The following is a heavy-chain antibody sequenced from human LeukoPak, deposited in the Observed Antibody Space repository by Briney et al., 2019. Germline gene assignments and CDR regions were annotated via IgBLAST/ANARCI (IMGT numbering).Heavy chain of an antibody. D-gene: IGHD6-13*01. V-gene: IGHV3-30*18. J-gene: IGHJ4*02. CDR1: GFTFSSYG. CDR2: ISYDGSNK. Sequence: PGGSLRLSCAASGFTFSSYGVHWVRQAPGKGLEWVAVISYDGSNKYYADSVKGRFTISRDNSKNTLYLQMNILRAEDTAVYYCAKEIAAAVDSFDYWGQGTLVTVSS. CDR3: AKEIAAAVDSFDY.